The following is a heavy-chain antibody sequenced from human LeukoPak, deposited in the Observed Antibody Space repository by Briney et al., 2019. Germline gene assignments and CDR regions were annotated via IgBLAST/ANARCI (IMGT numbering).Heavy chain of an antibody. CDR2: INHSGST. CDR3: ARDPGTRWFGSYGWFDP. CDR1: GGSFSGYY. V-gene: IGHV4-34*01. Sequence: SETLSLTCAVYGGSFSGYYWSWIRQPPGKGLEWIGEINHSGSTNYNPSLKSRVTISVDTSKNQFSLKLSSVTAADTAVYYCARDPGTRWFGSYGWFDPWGQGTLVTVSS. J-gene: IGHJ5*02. D-gene: IGHD3-10*01.